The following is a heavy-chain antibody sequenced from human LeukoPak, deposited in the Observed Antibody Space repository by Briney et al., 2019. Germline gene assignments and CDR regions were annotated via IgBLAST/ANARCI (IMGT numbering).Heavy chain of an antibody. CDR2: IRTKANTYAT. Sequence: GGSLRLSCAASGYTFSGSSIHWVRQASGKGLEWVGLIRTKANTYATAYAASVTGRFTISRDDSKTTSYLQMNSLKTEDTALYFCTTSYSGNSWYDWFGPWGQGTLVTVSS. J-gene: IGHJ5*02. D-gene: IGHD6-13*01. V-gene: IGHV3-73*01. CDR1: GYTFSGSS. CDR3: TTSYSGNSWYDWFGP.